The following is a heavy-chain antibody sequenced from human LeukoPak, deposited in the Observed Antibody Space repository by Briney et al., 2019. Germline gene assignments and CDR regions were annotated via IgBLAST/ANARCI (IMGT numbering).Heavy chain of an antibody. V-gene: IGHV5-51*01. J-gene: IGHJ4*02. CDR1: GYSFTSYW. CDR3: ARQPADIVATKGFDY. CDR2: IYPGDSDT. Sequence: GESLKISCKGSGYSFTSYWIGWVRQMPGKGLEWMGIIYPGDSDTRYSPSFQGQVTISADKSISTAYLQWSSLKASDTAMYYCARQPADIVATKGFDYWGQGTLVTVSS. D-gene: IGHD5-12*01.